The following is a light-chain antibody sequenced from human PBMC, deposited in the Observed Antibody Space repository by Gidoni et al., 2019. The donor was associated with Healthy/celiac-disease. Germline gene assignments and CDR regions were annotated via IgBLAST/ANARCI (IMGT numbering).Light chain of an antibody. J-gene: IGLJ3*02. Sequence: QSVLTQPPSVSEAPRQRVTISCSGSSSNIGNNAVNWYQQLPGKAPKLLIYYADLLPLGVSDRFAGSKSGTSASLAISGLQSEDEADYYCAAWDDSLNGLVFGGGTKLTVL. CDR3: AAWDDSLNGLV. CDR1: SSNIGNNA. CDR2: YAD. V-gene: IGLV1-36*01.